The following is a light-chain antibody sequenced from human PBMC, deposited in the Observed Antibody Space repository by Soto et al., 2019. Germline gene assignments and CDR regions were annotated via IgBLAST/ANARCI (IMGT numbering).Light chain of an antibody. Sequence: DIVMTQSPDSLAVSLGERATINCTSSQNVLYSSNKNYLAWFQQKPGQPPKLLIYWASTRVSGVPDRFSGSGSGTDFTLTISSLQAEDVAVYYCQQYYSTPWTFGQGTKVEIK. V-gene: IGKV4-1*01. CDR2: WAS. CDR3: QQYYSTPWT. CDR1: QNVLYSSNKNY. J-gene: IGKJ1*01.